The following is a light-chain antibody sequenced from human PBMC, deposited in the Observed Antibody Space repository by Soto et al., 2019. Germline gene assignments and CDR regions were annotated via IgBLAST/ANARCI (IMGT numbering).Light chain of an antibody. CDR2: AAS. CDR3: QQLNSYPPWT. Sequence: AIRMTQSPSSFSASTGDRVTITCRASQGISSYLAWYQQKPGKAPKLLIYAASTLQSGVPSRFSGSGSGTDFTLTISCLQSEDFATYYCQQLNSYPPWTFGQGTKVDIK. V-gene: IGKV1-8*01. CDR1: QGISSY. J-gene: IGKJ1*01.